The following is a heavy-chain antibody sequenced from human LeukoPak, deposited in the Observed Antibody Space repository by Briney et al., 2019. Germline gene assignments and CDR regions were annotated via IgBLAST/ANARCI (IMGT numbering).Heavy chain of an antibody. V-gene: IGHV4-30-4*02. CDR3: ARAGGDGFGEFTFDY. CDR2: IYYSGST. D-gene: IGHD3-10*01. CDR1: GGSISSGDYY. J-gene: IGHJ4*02. Sequence: SETLSLTCTVSGGSISSGDYYWGWIRQPPGKGLEWIGYIYYSGSTYYNPSLKSRVTISVDTSKNQFSLKLSSVTAADTAVYYCARAGGDGFGEFTFDYWGQGTLVTVSS.